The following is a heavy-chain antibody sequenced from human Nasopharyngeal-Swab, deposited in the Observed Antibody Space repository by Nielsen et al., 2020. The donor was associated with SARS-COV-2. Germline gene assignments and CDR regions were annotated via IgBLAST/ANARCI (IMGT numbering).Heavy chain of an antibody. Sequence: GGSLKISCAASGFTFISYGLHWVRQAPGKGLEWVAFIWYDGVNKYYADSVKGRFTISRDNSKNTVFLQMNNLRVEDTAMYYCARDSNYYGSGSDAFNLWGQGTLVTVSS. CDR2: IWYDGVNK. D-gene: IGHD3-10*01. V-gene: IGHV3-33*01. CDR1: GFTFISYG. CDR3: ARDSNYYGSGSDAFNL. J-gene: IGHJ3*01.